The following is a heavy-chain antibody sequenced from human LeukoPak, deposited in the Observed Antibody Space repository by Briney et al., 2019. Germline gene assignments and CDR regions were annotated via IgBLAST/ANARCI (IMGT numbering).Heavy chain of an antibody. V-gene: IGHV3-21*01. D-gene: IGHD3-22*01. CDR2: ISSSSGYI. CDR3: ARDHFSYDSSGYFTT. CDR1: GFTFSSYS. Sequence: GGSLRLSCAASGFTFSSYSMNWVRQAPGKGLEWLSSISSSSGYIYYADSVKGRFTISRDNAKNSLCLQMNSLRAEDTAVYYCARDHFSYDSSGYFTTWGQGTLVTVSS. J-gene: IGHJ5*02.